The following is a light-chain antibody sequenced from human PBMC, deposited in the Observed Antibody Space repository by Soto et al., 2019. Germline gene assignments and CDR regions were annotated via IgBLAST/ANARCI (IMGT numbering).Light chain of an antibody. CDR3: QTWGTGIRV. CDR1: SGHSTYA. CDR2: IDSDGSH. Sequence: VLTQSPSASASLGASVKLTCTLSSGHSTYAIAWHQQQPEKGPRYLMKIDSDGSHSNGDGIPDRFSGSRSGAERSLTISSLQSEDEADYYCQTWGTGIRVFGGGTQLTVL. V-gene: IGLV4-69*02. J-gene: IGLJ3*02.